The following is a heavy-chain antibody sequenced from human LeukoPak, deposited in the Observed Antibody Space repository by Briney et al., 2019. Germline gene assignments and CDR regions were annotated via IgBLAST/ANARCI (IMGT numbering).Heavy chain of an antibody. CDR3: ARDPGYCSGGSCSSAYFDY. Sequence: GASVKVSCKASGGTFSNFAICWVRQAPGQGLAWMGVFIPIFATAIYAQNLQRRVTITTDESTSTAYMELGSLRSEDTAVYYCARDPGYCSGGSCSSAYFDYWGQGTLVTVSS. CDR1: GGTFSNFA. J-gene: IGHJ4*02. V-gene: IGHV1-69*05. D-gene: IGHD2-15*01. CDR2: FIPIFATA.